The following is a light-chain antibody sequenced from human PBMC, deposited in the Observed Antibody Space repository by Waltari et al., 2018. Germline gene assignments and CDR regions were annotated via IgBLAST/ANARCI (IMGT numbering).Light chain of an antibody. CDR2: EVS. J-gene: IGLJ2*01. Sequence: QSALTQPPSASGSPGQSVTISCTGTSSDVGGYNYVSCYRQHPGKAPELMIFEVSKRPSGVPDRFSGSKSGNTASLTVSGLQAEDEADYYCSSYAGSNSFDVVFGGGTKLTVL. CDR3: SSYAGSNSFDVV. CDR1: SSDVGGYNY. V-gene: IGLV2-8*01.